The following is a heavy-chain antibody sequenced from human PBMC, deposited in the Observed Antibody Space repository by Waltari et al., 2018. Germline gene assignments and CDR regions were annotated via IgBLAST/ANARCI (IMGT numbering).Heavy chain of an antibody. J-gene: IGHJ4*02. CDR3: ARDVSYGSGKTDY. CDR1: GFTVSSNY. V-gene: IGHV3-53*01. CDR2: IYSGGST. Sequence: EVQLVESGGGLIQPGGSLRLSCAASGFTVSSNYMSWVRQAPGKGLEGVSVIYSGGSTYYAESGKGRFTIARDNAKNTLYLQMNILRAEDTAVYYCARDVSYGSGKTDYWGQGTLVTVSS. D-gene: IGHD3-10*01.